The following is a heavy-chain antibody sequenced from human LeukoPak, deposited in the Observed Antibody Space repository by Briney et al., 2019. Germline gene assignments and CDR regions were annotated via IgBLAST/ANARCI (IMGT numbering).Heavy chain of an antibody. Sequence: SGGSLRLSCAASGFTFSSYWMHWVRQAPGKGLVWVSRIDSDGSSTDYADSVKGRFTISRDNAKNTLYLQMNSLRAEDTAVYYCASGYSYGYPPGDYWGQGTLVTVSS. CDR1: GFTFSSYW. CDR2: IDSDGSST. CDR3: ASGYSYGYPPGDY. J-gene: IGHJ4*02. V-gene: IGHV3-74*01. D-gene: IGHD5-18*01.